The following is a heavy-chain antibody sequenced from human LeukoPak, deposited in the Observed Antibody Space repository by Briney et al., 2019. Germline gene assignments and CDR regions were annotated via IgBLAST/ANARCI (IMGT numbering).Heavy chain of an antibody. Sequence: GESLKISCKGSGYSFTSYWIGWVRQMPGKGLEWMGIIYPGDSDTRYSPSFQGQVTISADKSISTAYLQWSSLKASDTAMYYCARQPIGGYYDSSGYPTDAFDIWGQGTMVTVSS. D-gene: IGHD3-22*01. J-gene: IGHJ3*02. CDR1: GYSFTSYW. V-gene: IGHV5-51*01. CDR2: IYPGDSDT. CDR3: ARQPIGGYYDSSGYPTDAFDI.